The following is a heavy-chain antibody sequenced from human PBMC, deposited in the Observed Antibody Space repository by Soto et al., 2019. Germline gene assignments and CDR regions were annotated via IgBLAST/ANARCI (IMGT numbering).Heavy chain of an antibody. J-gene: IGHJ4*02. CDR3: ARRVYSYGPASFDY. CDR2: INWNGGST. V-gene: IGHV3-20*04. Sequence: GGSLRLSCAASGFTFGDYGMSWVRQAPGKGLEWVSGINWNGGSTGYADSVKGRFTISRDNTKNSLYLQMNSLRAEDTALYYCARRVYSYGPASFDYWGQGTLVTVSS. CDR1: GFTFGDYG. D-gene: IGHD5-18*01.